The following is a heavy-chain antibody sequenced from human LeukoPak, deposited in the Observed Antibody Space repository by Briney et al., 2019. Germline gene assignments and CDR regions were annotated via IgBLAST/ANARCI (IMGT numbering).Heavy chain of an antibody. Sequence: PSETLSFTCTVSGGSISSSSYYWGWIRQPPGKGLEWIGSIYYSGSTYYNPSLKSRVTISVDTSKNQFSLKLSSVTAADTAVYYCARMTSRNMDVWGKGTTVTVSS. CDR3: ARMTSRNMDV. CDR1: GGSISSSSYY. V-gene: IGHV4-39*01. J-gene: IGHJ6*03. CDR2: IYYSGST.